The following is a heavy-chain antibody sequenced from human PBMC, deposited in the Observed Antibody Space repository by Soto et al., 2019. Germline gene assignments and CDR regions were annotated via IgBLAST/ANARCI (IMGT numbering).Heavy chain of an antibody. J-gene: IGHJ6*02. CDR1: GFTFSMYS. Sequence: GGSLRLSCEVSGFTFSMYSMSWVRQSPGKGLEWVAKIPQDGVDGHYADSVKGRFTISRDNGKNSLYLQLNNLRAEDTAAYYCSRGPLVPPAHGFFYGSDVWGRGATVTVSS. D-gene: IGHD2-8*01. V-gene: IGHV3-7*03. CDR3: SRGPLVPPAHGFFYGSDV. CDR2: IPQDGVDG.